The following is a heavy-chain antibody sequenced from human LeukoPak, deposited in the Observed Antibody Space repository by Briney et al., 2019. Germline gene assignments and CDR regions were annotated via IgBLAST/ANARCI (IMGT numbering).Heavy chain of an antibody. V-gene: IGHV3-23*01. J-gene: IGHJ5*02. D-gene: IGHD3-16*02. CDR3: AKSGSYRYYNWFDP. Sequence: GGSLRLSCAASGFTFSSYAMSWVRQAPGKGLEWVSAISGSGGSTYYADSVKGRFTISRDNSKNTLYLQMNSWRAEDTAVYYCAKSGSYRYYNWFDPWGQGTLVTVSS. CDR2: ISGSGGST. CDR1: GFTFSSYA.